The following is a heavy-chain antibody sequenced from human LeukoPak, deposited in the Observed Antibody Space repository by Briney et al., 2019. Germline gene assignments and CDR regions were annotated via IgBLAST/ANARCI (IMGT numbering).Heavy chain of an antibody. V-gene: IGHV4-59*01. CDR2: IFYSGAT. Sequence: SETLSLTCTVSGGSISYYYWSWIRQPPGKGLEWIGYIFYSGATNYNPSLKSRVTISVDTSKNQFSLRLSSVTAADTAVYYCARVSPTYSRYDRRAVNWFDPWGQGTLVTVSS. J-gene: IGHJ5*02. CDR3: ARVSPTYSRYDRRAVNWFDP. CDR1: GGSISYYY. D-gene: IGHD5-12*01.